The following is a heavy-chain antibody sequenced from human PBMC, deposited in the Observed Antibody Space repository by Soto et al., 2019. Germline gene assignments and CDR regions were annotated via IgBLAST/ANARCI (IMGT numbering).Heavy chain of an antibody. CDR1: GASITSSY. J-gene: IGHJ4*02. V-gene: IGHV4-59*01. Sequence: QVQLQESGPGLVKPSETLSLTCTVSGASITSSYWTWFRQPPGQGLESIGYIYYTGDTNTNPSLKXRXTXXIDTSKNHFSLKLSSVTAADTDVYYCARYARTPDFWGQGTLVTVSS. CDR3: ARYARTPDF. D-gene: IGHD2-2*01. CDR2: IYYTGDT.